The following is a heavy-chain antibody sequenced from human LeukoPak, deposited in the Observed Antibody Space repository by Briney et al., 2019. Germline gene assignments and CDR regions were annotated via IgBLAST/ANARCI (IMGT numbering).Heavy chain of an antibody. CDR2: ISSSGKTV. V-gene: IGHV3-48*03. Sequence: PGGSLRLSCEVSGFTFSSYEMNWVPQAPGKGLEWISYISSSGKTVFYADSVKGRFTISRDNAKNSLFLQVNSLRAEDTALYYCARLGYCNTGSCYSLDYWAREPWSPSPQ. D-gene: IGHD2-15*01. J-gene: IGHJ4*02. CDR1: GFTFSSYE. CDR3: ARLGYCNTGSCYSLDY.